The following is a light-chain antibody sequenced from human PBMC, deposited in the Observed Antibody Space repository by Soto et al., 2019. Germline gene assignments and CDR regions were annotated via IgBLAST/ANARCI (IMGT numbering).Light chain of an antibody. V-gene: IGKV1-5*03. CDR2: KAS. Sequence: DIQMTQSPSTLSGSVGDRVTITCRASQTISSWLAWYQQKPGKAPKLLIYKASTLKSGVPSRFSGSGSGTDFTLSISSLQPEDFATYYCQQSYSTPITFGQGTRLENK. J-gene: IGKJ5*01. CDR1: QTISSW. CDR3: QQSYSTPIT.